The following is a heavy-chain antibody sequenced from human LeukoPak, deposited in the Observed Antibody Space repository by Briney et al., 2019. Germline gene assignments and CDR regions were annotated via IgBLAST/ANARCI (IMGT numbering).Heavy chain of an antibody. D-gene: IGHD6-13*01. Sequence: SETLSLTCAVYGGSFSGYYWSWIRQPPGKGLEWIEEINHSGSTNYNPSLKSRVTISVDTSKNQFSLKLSSVTAADTAVYYCARAFSSSWLTYYYYYMDVWGKGTTVTVSS. CDR3: ARAFSSSWLTYYYYYMDV. CDR1: GGSFSGYY. V-gene: IGHV4-34*01. J-gene: IGHJ6*03. CDR2: INHSGST.